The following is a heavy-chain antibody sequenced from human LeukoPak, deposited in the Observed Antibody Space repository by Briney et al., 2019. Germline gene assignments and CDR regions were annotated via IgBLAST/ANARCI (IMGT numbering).Heavy chain of an antibody. CDR3: ARGGDGYNSLFHSFDL. D-gene: IGHD5-24*01. CDR1: GYTFTRNY. CDR2: IYPSGGNR. V-gene: IGHV1-46*01. Sequence: ASVKVSCKASGYTFTRNYIHWVRQAPGQGLEWMGTIYPSGGNRSYAKRFQGRVTMTRDTSTSTVYMELSSLRSEDTAVYYCARGGDGYNSLFHSFDLWGHGTMVTVSS. J-gene: IGHJ3*01.